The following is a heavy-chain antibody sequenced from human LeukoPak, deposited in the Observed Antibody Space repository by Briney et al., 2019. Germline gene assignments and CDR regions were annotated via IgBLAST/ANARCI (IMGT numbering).Heavy chain of an antibody. J-gene: IGHJ6*03. D-gene: IGHD1-26*01. CDR3: ARASGHHYYYYMDV. CDR2: INHSGST. V-gene: IGHV4-34*01. Sequence: SETLSLTCAVSGGSFSGYYWNWIRQPPGKGLEWIGEINHSGSTHYNPSLKSRVTISVDTSQKQCSLRLTSVTAADTAVYYCARASGHHYYYYMDVWAKGTTVTISS. CDR1: GGSFSGYY.